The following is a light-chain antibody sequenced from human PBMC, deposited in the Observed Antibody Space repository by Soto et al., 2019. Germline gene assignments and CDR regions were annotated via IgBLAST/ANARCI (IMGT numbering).Light chain of an antibody. J-gene: IGKJ2*01. V-gene: IGKV1-39*01. CDR2: AAS. CDR1: QSISSY. Sequence: DIQMTQSPSSLSASVGDRVTITCRASQSISSYLNWYQQKPGKAPKLLIYAASSLQSGVPSRFRGSGSGTDFSLTISSIQPEDFATYYCQQSYSTPLATFGQGTKLEIK. CDR3: QQSYSTPLAT.